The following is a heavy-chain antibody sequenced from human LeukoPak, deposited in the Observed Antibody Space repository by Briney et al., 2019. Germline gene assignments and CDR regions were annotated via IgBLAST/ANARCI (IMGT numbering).Heavy chain of an antibody. CDR1: GYTFTGYY. Sequence: ASVRVSCKASGYTFTGYYMHWVRQAPGQGLEWMGWINPNSGGTNYAQKFQGRVTMTRDTSISTAYMELSRLRSEDTAVYYCARGAFIAAAGFYDYWGQGTLVTVSS. J-gene: IGHJ4*02. CDR2: INPNSGGT. CDR3: ARGAFIAAAGFYDY. D-gene: IGHD6-13*01. V-gene: IGHV1-2*02.